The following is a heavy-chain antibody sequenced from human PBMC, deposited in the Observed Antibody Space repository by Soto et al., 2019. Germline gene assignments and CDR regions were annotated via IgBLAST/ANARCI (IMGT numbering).Heavy chain of an antibody. J-gene: IGHJ4*02. V-gene: IGHV4-34*01. CDR2: INHSGST. Sequence: SETLSLTCAVYGGSFSGYYWSWIRQPPGKGLGWIGEINHSGSTNYNPSLKSRVTISVDTSKNQFSLKLSSVTAADTAVYYCAIRGGDDDYWGQGTLVTVSS. CDR3: AIRGGDDDY. D-gene: IGHD2-21*01. CDR1: GGSFSGYY.